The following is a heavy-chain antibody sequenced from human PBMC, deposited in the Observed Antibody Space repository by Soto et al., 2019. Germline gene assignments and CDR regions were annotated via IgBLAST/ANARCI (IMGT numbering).Heavy chain of an antibody. CDR2: ISYDGSNK. V-gene: IGHV3-30*18. J-gene: IGHJ6*02. Sequence: GGSLRLSCAASGFTFSSYGMHWVRQAPGKGLEWVAVISYDGSNKYYADSVKGRFTISRDNSKNTLYLQMNSLRAEDTAVYYCAKPKYGETFYYGMDVWGQGTTVTVSS. CDR3: AKPKYGETFYYGMDV. D-gene: IGHD4-17*01. CDR1: GFTFSSYG.